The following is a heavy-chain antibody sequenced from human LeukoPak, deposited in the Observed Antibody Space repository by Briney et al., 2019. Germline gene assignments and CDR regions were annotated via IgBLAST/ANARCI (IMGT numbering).Heavy chain of an antibody. J-gene: IGHJ2*01. Sequence: GGSLRLSCAASGFTFSNAWMSWVRQAPGRGLEWVSSISSSGSYIYSTDSLKGRFTISRDNAKNSLYLQMNSLRAEDTAVYYCARALTVAGTDWYFDLWGRGTLVTASS. V-gene: IGHV3-21*01. CDR1: GFTFSNAW. CDR2: ISSSGSYI. CDR3: ARALTVAGTDWYFDL. D-gene: IGHD6-19*01.